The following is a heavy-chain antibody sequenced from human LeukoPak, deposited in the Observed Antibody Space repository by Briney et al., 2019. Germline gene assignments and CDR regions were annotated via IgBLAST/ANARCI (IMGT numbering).Heavy chain of an antibody. D-gene: IGHD4-11*01. CDR2: IYHSGST. CDR1: GGSISSGGYS. Sequence: SQTLSLTCAVSGGSISSGGYSWSWIRQPPGKGLEWIGDIYHSGSTYYNPSLKSRVTISVDRSKNQFSLKLSSVTAADTAVYYCARGSTVTSYYYYYGMDVWGQGTTVTVSS. CDR3: ARGSTVTSYYYYYGMDV. J-gene: IGHJ6*02. V-gene: IGHV4-30-2*01.